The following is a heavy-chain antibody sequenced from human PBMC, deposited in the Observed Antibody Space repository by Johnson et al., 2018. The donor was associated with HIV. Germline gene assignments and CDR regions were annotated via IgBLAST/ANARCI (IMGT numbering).Heavy chain of an antibody. Sequence: QVQLVESGGGVVQPGRSLRLSCAASGFTFSSYAMHWVRQAPGKGLEWVAVISYDGSNKYYADSVKGRFTISRDNSKHTLFLQMNSLRAEDTAVYYCATGMHYDGFDIWGQGTMVAVSS. V-gene: IGHV3-30-3*01. CDR1: GFTFSSYA. CDR3: ATGMHYDGFDI. CDR2: ISYDGSNK. J-gene: IGHJ3*02.